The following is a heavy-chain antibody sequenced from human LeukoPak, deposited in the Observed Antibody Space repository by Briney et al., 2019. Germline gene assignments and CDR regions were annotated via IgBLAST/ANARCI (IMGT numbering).Heavy chain of an antibody. V-gene: IGHV3-21*01. CDR1: GFTFSSYS. CDR2: ISSSSSYI. J-gene: IGHJ4*02. CDR3: ARSQPDWYFDY. Sequence: GGSLRLSCAASGFTFSSYSMNWVRQAPGKGLEWVSSISSSSSYIYYADSVKGRFTISRDNAKNSLYLQMNGLRAEDTAVYYCARSQPDWYFDYWGQGTLVTVSS. D-gene: IGHD3-9*01.